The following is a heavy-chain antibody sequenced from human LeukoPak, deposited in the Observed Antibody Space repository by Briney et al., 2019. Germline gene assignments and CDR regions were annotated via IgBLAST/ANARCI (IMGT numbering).Heavy chain of an antibody. V-gene: IGHV4-34*01. J-gene: IGHJ4*02. CDR1: GFTFSNY. D-gene: IGHD6-13*01. Sequence: PGGSLRLSCAASGFTFSNYWSWIRQPPGKRLEWIGEINHSGSTNYNPSLKSRVTISVDTSKNQFSLKLSSVTAADTAVYYCARRGIWGQGTLVTVSS. CDR3: ARRGI. CDR2: INHSGST.